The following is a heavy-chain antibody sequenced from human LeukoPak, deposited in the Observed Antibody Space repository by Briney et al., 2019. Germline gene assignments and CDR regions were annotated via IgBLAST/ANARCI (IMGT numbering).Heavy chain of an antibody. D-gene: IGHD6-13*01. CDR2: IYTSGTT. Sequence: PSETLSPTCNVSGGSISSGSYYWSWIRQPAGKGLEWIGRIYTSGTTNYNPSLKSRVTISVDTSKNKFSLKLKSVTAADTAVYYCARDMEYSSSHWGQGTVVTVSS. CDR1: GGSISSGSYY. CDR3: ARDMEYSSSH. J-gene: IGHJ4*02. V-gene: IGHV4-61*02.